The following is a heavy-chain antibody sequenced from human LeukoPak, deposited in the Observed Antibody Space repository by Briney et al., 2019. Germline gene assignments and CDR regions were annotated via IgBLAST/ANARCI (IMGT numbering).Heavy chain of an antibody. D-gene: IGHD3-22*01. J-gene: IGHJ4*02. Sequence: AGGSLRLSCAASGFTFSSYSMNWVRQAPGKGLEWVSYISSTSSTIYYADSVKGRFTISRDNAKNSLYLQMNSLRAEDTAVYYCARDYYDSSGYYYGTNFDYWGQGTLVTVSS. CDR2: ISSTSSTI. CDR1: GFTFSSYS. V-gene: IGHV3-48*04. CDR3: ARDYYDSSGYYYGTNFDY.